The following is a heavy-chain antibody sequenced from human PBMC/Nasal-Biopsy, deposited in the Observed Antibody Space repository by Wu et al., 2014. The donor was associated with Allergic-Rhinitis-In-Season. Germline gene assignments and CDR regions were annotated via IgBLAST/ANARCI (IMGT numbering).Heavy chain of an antibody. CDR2: ISSSSNYI. Sequence: LRLSCAASGFTFSSYSMNWVRQAPGKGLEWVSSISSSSNYIYYADSVKGRFTISRDNAKNSLYLQMSSLGAEDTAVYYCAREGVLRTPSDAFDIWGQGTMVTVSS. V-gene: IGHV3-21*01. J-gene: IGHJ3*02. CDR3: AREGVLRTPSDAFDI. CDR1: GFTFSSYS. D-gene: IGHD3-3*01.